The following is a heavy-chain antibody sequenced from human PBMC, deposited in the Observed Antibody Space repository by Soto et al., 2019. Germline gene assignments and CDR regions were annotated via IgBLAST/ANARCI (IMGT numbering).Heavy chain of an antibody. J-gene: IGHJ5*01. Sequence: QVQLVQSGAEVKTPGASVKVSCKASGYTFSKYDMNWVRQAPGQGLEWMGWMNPTSGNTGYAQKFQGRLTMTWDTAIGIAHMELSSLRNEDTAVYYCARSDGHTFNWLDSWCQGTLVTVSA. D-gene: IGHD2-2*02. CDR1: GYTFSKYD. V-gene: IGHV1-8*01. CDR2: MNPTSGNT. CDR3: ARSDGHTFNWLDS.